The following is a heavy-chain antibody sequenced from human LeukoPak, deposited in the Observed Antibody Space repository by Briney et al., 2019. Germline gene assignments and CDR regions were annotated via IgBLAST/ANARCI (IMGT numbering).Heavy chain of an antibody. CDR1: GYTLTELS. D-gene: IGHD6-19*01. J-gene: IGHJ4*02. CDR2: FDPEDGET. V-gene: IGHV1-24*01. Sequence: GASVKASCKVSGYTLTELSMHWVRQAPGKGLEWMGGFDPEDGETIYAQKFQGRVTMTEDTSTDTAYMELSSLRSEDTAVYYCATPTYSSGWYETDYWGQGTLVTVSS. CDR3: ATPTYSSGWYETDY.